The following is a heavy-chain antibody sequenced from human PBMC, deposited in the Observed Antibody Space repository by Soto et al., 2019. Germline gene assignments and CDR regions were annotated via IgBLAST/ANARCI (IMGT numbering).Heavy chain of an antibody. CDR1: GFTVSSNY. CDR3: ARGILRGVIIYYYYMDV. J-gene: IGHJ6*03. D-gene: IGHD3-10*01. Sequence: EMLVVESGGGLVQPGGSLRLSCAASGFTVSSNYMTWVRQVPGKGLEWVSIIYSGGNTYYAYSVKGRFTLSRDNSKNTLYLQMNSLRAEDTAVYYCARGILRGVIIYYYYMDVWGKGPTVTVSS. V-gene: IGHV3-66*01. CDR2: IYSGGNT.